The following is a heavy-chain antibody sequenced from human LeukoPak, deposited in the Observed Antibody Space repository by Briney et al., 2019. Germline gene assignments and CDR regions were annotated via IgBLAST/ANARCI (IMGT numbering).Heavy chain of an antibody. Sequence: GGSLRLSCAASGFTFSSYNMNWVRQAPGKGLEWVSSITSGSSYIYYADSVKGRFTISRDNAKNSLYPQMNSLRAEDTAVYYCARDRDSGYDPFDYWGQGTLVTVSS. CDR1: GFTFSSYN. CDR3: ARDRDSGYDPFDY. V-gene: IGHV3-21*01. CDR2: ITSGSSYI. D-gene: IGHD5-12*01. J-gene: IGHJ4*02.